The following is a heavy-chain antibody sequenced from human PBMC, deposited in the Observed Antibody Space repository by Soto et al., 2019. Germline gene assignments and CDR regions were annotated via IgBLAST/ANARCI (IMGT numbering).Heavy chain of an antibody. V-gene: IGHV4-59*01. CDR2: IYYSGST. J-gene: IGHJ5*02. Sequence: ETLSLTCTISNGSIGSYYWTWIRQPPGKGLEWIGHIYYSGSTNYNPSLKSRLALSLDTSKNQFSLKLTSVTAADTAVYYCARVGRLITAAGLLDAWGQGTLVTVSS. CDR1: NGSIGSYY. D-gene: IGHD6-13*01. CDR3: ARVGRLITAAGLLDA.